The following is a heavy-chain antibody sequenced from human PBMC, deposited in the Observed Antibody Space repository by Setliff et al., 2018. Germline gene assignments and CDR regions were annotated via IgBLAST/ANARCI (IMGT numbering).Heavy chain of an antibody. V-gene: IGHV4-4*02. CDR1: GESIRSNNW. CDR3: ARLPNYVWGSPVDY. Sequence: TLSLTCTVSGESIRSNNWWNWVRQPPGKGLEWIGDIYQSGTTNYNPSLKSRVTISADTSKNQFSLKLKSVAAADTAVYYCARLPNYVWGSPVDYWGQGTLVTVSS. J-gene: IGHJ4*02. CDR2: IYQSGTT. D-gene: IGHD3-16*01.